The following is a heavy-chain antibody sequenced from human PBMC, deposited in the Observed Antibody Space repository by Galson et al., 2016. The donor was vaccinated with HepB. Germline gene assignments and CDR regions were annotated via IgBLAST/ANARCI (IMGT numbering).Heavy chain of an antibody. CDR2: INPRGAIA. J-gene: IGHJ5*02. V-gene: IGHV1-46*01. D-gene: IGHD2-15*01. CDR1: RDNFSTYF. CDR3: VRLRGPTSGENVFAP. Sequence: YFKASRDNFSTYFIQWVRQAPGQGFEWMGIINPRGAIATYAEKYQDRVIMTREKATNTVHMERRRLRPDDTAVYYCVRLRGPTSGENVFAPWGQGTLVTVSS.